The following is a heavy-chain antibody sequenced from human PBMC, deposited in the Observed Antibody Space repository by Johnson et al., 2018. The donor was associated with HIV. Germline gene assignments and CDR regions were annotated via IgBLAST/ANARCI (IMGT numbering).Heavy chain of an antibody. J-gene: IGHJ3*02. CDR3: ARDLRFNRTVQGRVIISGVFDM. Sequence: VQLVESGGGVVRPGGSLRLSCAASGFTFDDYGMSWVRQAPGKGLEWVSAISGSGGSTYYADSVKGRFTISRDNSKNTLYLEMNSLRTEETAVYSCARDLRFNRTVQGRVIISGVFDMWGQGTVVHVSS. V-gene: IGHV3-23*04. D-gene: IGHD3-10*01. CDR2: ISGSGGST. CDR1: GFTFDDYG.